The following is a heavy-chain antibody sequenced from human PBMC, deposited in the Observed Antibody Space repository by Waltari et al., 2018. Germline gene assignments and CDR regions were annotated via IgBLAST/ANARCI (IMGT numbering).Heavy chain of an antibody. CDR3: ARCRGIQSGWPLGY. Sequence: SGYTFTSYALHWVRQAPGQRLEWMGWINAGNGNTKYSQKFQGRVTITRDTSASTAYMELSSLRSEDTAVYYCARCRGIQSGWPLGYWGQGTLVTVSS. CDR2: INAGNGNT. CDR1: GYTFTSYA. J-gene: IGHJ4*02. D-gene: IGHD6-19*01. V-gene: IGHV1-3*01.